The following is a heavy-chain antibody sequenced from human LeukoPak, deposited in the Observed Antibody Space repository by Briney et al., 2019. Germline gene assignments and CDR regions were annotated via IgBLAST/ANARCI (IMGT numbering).Heavy chain of an antibody. J-gene: IGHJ3*02. V-gene: IGHV1-2*02. CDR1: GYTFTDDY. CDR3: ARAKYNSGWYGAFDI. D-gene: IGHD6-19*01. Sequence: ASVKVSCKASGYTFTDDYVHWVRQAPGQGLEWMGWINPNSGGTNYAQKFQGRVTMTRDTSISTAYMELSSLRFEDTAVYYCARAKYNSGWYGAFDIWGQGTMVTVSS. CDR2: INPNSGGT.